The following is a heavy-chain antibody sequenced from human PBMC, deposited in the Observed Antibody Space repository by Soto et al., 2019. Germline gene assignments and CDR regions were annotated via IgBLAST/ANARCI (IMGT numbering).Heavy chain of an antibody. CDR2: INPAGGTT. J-gene: IGHJ4*02. CDR3: ALKVVTYDAN. Sequence: QVQLVQSGAEVKKPGASVRISCRASGYSFTSTYVHWVRQAPGQGPEWMGIINPAGGTTYYAQKFQGRLTITSDTSTDTVFMDLNDLTSEDTAGYFCALKVVTYDANGGQGTVLTVSS. V-gene: IGHV1-46*01. CDR1: GYSFTSTY. D-gene: IGHD5-12*01.